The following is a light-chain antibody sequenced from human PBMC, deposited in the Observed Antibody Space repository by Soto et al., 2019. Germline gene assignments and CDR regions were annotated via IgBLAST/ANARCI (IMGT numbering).Light chain of an antibody. V-gene: IGKV3-20*01. CDR1: HSVSSSH. CDR3: QHYGPSLT. J-gene: IGKJ4*01. CDR2: GAS. Sequence: DIVLTQSPGTLSLSPGESVTLSCRASHSVSSSHLAWYPQKPGQAPRLFIYGASRRASGIPDRFSGSGSGTVFTLTISRLHPEDFAVYSCQHYGPSLTFGGGTKVEIK.